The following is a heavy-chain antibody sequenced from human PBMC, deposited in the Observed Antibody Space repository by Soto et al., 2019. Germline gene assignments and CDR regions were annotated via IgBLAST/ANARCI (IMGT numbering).Heavy chain of an antibody. V-gene: IGHV3-23*01. CDR1: GFTFSSYA. CDR3: AKATGATLY. Sequence: EVQLLVSGGGLVQPGGSLRLSCEASGFTFSSYAMTWVRQAPGKGLEWVSASGSGGRAFYSDSVKGRFTISRGNSRNTLYLQLHSLRVDDTAVYFCAKATGATLYWGQGTLVTVSS. D-gene: IGHD1-1*01. CDR2: SGSGGRA. J-gene: IGHJ4*02.